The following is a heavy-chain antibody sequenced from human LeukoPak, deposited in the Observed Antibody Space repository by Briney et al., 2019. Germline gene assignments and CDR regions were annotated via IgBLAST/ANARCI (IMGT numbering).Heavy chain of an antibody. Sequence: SETLSLTCAVPGYSISSGYYWGWIRQPPGKGLEWIGSIYHSGSTYYNPSLKSRVTISVDTSKNQFSLKLSSVTAADTAVYYCAREVGAGGTAMVPYWGQGTLVTVSS. D-gene: IGHD5-18*01. CDR1: GYSISSGYY. V-gene: IGHV4-38-2*02. CDR2: IYHSGST. J-gene: IGHJ4*02. CDR3: AREVGAGGTAMVPY.